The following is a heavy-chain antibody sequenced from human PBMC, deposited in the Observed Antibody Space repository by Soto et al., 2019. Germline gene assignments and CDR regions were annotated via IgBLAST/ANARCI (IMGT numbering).Heavy chain of an antibody. CDR1: GYTFTTYG. CDR3: AREGEMPYYYYGLDV. D-gene: IGHD3-16*01. J-gene: IGHJ6*02. CDR2: ISGYNGHT. Sequence: QVQLVQSGAEVRKPGASVKVSCKASGYTFTTYGISWVRQAPGQGLEWMGWISGYNGHTKYAQKVKGRVTMTTDTSTSTVYMDLRSLRSDDTAVYYCAREGEMPYYYYGLDVWGQGTTVTVSS. V-gene: IGHV1-18*01.